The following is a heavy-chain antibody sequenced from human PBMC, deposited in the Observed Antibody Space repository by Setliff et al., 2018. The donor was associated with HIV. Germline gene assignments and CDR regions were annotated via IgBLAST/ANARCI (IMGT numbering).Heavy chain of an antibody. V-gene: IGHV3-74*01. CDR1: GFTFSSYW. CDR3: ARGYYGSDLQNGMDV. Sequence: PGGSLRPSCAASGFTFSSYWMHWVRQAPGKGLVWVSRLNTDGSNTRYADSVKGRFTISRDNVKNTLYLQMNSLRGEDTAVYFCARGYYGSDLQNGMDVWGQGTTVTVSS. CDR2: LNTDGSNT. J-gene: IGHJ6*02. D-gene: IGHD3-10*01.